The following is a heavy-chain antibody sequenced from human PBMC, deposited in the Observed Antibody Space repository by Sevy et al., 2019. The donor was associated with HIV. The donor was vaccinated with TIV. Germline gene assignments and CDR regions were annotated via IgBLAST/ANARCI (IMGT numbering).Heavy chain of an antibody. J-gene: IGHJ4*02. CDR2: IIPIFGTA. CDR1: GGTFSSYA. V-gene: IGHV1-69*06. CDR3: ARVPPANYYDSSGYLDY. Sequence: ASVKVSCKASGGTFSSYAISWVRQAPGQGLEWMGGIIPIFGTANYAQKFQGRVTITAAKSTSTAYMELSSLRSEDTAVYYSARVPPANYYDSSGYLDYWGQGTLVTVSS. D-gene: IGHD3-22*01.